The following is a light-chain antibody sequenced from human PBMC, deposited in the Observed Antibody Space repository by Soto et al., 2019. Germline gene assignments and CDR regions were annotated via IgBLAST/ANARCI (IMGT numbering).Light chain of an antibody. CDR2: DAS. Sequence: DIQMTQSPSTLSASVGDRVTITCRASQSISSDYLAWYQQKPGKAPKLLIFDASSLESGVPSRFSGSGSGTEFTLTISSLQPDDFATYYCQQYNSYLWTFGQGTKVEIK. CDR3: QQYNSYLWT. V-gene: IGKV1-5*01. CDR1: QSISSDY. J-gene: IGKJ1*01.